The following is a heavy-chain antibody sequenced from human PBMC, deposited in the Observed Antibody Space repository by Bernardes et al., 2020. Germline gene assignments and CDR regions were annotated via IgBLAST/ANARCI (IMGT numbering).Heavy chain of an antibody. CDR1: GYTFTSYD. CDR3: ARGALYCSGGSCYYYYYGMDV. Sequence: SVKVSCKASGYTFTSYDINWVRQATGQGLEWMGWMNPNSGNTGYAQKFQGRVTMTRNTSISTAYMELSSLRSEDTAVYYCARGALYCSGGSCYYYYYGMDVWGQGTTVTVSS. D-gene: IGHD2-15*01. V-gene: IGHV1-8*01. J-gene: IGHJ6*02. CDR2: MNPNSGNT.